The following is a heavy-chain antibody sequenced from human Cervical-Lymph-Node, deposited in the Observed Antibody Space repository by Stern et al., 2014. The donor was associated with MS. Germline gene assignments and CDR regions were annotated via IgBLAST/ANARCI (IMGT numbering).Heavy chain of an antibody. J-gene: IGHJ5*02. CDR2: SNPNSGRT. Sequence: QVQLVESGAEVKKPGASVEVSCKASGFTVTDYPLHWGRQAPGQGLEWMGRSNPNSGRTNYAHKFLERVSMTRDTSISTVYMELSRLTSDDTAMYYCATPSRSSGPMGNWFDPWGQGTLVTVS. CDR3: ATPSRSSGPMGNWFDP. V-gene: IGHV1-2*06. D-gene: IGHD2-2*01. CDR1: GFTVTDYP.